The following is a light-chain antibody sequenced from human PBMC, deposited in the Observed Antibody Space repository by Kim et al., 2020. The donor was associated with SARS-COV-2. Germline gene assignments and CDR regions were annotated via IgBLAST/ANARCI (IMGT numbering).Light chain of an antibody. CDR1: QTIDSSY. CDR3: HLYGTSSLT. V-gene: IGKV3-20*01. J-gene: IGKJ4*01. Sequence: LSAVERATLSCRASQTIDSSYLVWYQQKPGQAPRLLIFGASIRATGIPDRFSSSGSGTDFTLAISRLEPEDSAVYYCHLYGTSSLTFGGGTKVEI. CDR2: GAS.